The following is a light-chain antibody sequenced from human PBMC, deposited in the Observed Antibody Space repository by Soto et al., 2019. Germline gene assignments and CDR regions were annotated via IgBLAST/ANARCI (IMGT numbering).Light chain of an antibody. CDR1: QTISNY. CDR2: AAS. V-gene: IGKV1-39*01. CDR3: QQSYSYPRT. J-gene: IGKJ1*01. Sequence: DIQMTQSPSSLSASVGDRVTITCRASQTISNYLNWYQQKPGTAPKVLIYAASSLQSGVPSRFSGSGSGTDFTLTISCLQPEDFATYYCQQSYSYPRTFGQGTQVEVK.